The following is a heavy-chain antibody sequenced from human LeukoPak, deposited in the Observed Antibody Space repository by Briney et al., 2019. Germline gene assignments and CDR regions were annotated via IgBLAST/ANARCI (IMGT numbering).Heavy chain of an antibody. CDR2: IKQDGSER. Sequence: GGSLRLSCAASGFTFSGFSMSWVRQSPTKGLEWVANIKQDGSERYYVDSVKGRFTISRDNAENSLSLQMNNLRVEDTAVYYCARAGSHWHYVYWGQGTVVTVSS. J-gene: IGHJ4*02. D-gene: IGHD3-10*01. CDR3: ARAGSHWHYVY. V-gene: IGHV3-7*01. CDR1: GFTFSGFS.